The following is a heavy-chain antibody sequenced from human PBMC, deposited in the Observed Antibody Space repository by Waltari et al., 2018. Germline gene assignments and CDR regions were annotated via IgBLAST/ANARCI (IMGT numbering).Heavy chain of an antibody. CDR3: ARGGASSKYFDY. J-gene: IGHJ4*02. CDR1: GGSIGKNY. CDR2: VYHDGCT. V-gene: IGHV4-59*01. Sequence: QVRLQESGPGLVKPSETLSLSCTVSGGSIGKNYWSWIRQPPGKGLEWICFVYHDGCTNYNRSLKSRVPISVNTSKNQFSLKVKSVTAADTAVYYWARGGASSKYFDYWGQGTLVTVSS. D-gene: IGHD6-6*01.